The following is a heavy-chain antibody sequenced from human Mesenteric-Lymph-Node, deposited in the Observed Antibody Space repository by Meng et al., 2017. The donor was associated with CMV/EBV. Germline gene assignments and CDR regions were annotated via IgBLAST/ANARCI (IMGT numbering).Heavy chain of an antibody. CDR1: GGSISSYY. CDR3: ARALGGNYYGKFDY. J-gene: IGHJ4*02. Sequence: GSLRLSCTVSGGSISSYYWSWIRQPAGKGLEWIGRIYTSGSTNYNPSLKSRVTMSVDTSKNQFSLKLSSVTAADTAVYYCARALGGNYYGKFDYWGQGTLVTVSS. V-gene: IGHV4-4*07. CDR2: IYTSGST. D-gene: IGHD1-26*01.